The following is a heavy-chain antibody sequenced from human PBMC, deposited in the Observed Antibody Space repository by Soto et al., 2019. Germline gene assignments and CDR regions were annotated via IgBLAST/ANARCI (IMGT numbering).Heavy chain of an antibody. CDR2: IYYSGST. Sequence: SETLSLTSTVSDGTISSYYWSWIRQPPGKGLEWTGYIYYSGSTNYNPSLKSRVTISVDTSKNQFSLKLSSVTAADTAVYYCARHKDGALDYWGQGTLVTVSS. D-gene: IGHD4-17*01. V-gene: IGHV4-59*08. J-gene: IGHJ4*02. CDR1: DGTISSYY. CDR3: ARHKDGALDY.